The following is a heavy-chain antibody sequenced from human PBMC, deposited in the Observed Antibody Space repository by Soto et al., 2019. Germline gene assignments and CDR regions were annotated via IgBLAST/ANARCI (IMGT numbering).Heavy chain of an antibody. CDR1: GFTVRTNG. CDR2: FSSGSSDT. Sequence: EVQLLESGGGLVQAGGSLRLSCAATGFTVRTNGMSWVRQAPGKGLEWVASFSSGSSDTHYADSLKGRFAISRDNSKNTLYLQMNSLRVGDTALYYCAGHGGYSYLGQGTLVTVSS. V-gene: IGHV3-23*01. J-gene: IGHJ4*02. CDR3: AGHGGYSY. D-gene: IGHD2-15*01.